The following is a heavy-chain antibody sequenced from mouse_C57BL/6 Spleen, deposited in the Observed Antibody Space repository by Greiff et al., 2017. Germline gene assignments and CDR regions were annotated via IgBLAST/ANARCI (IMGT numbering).Heavy chain of an antibody. CDR2: IDPSDSYT. D-gene: IGHD2-4*01. CDR3: ARKRGYYDYDSFAY. J-gene: IGHJ3*01. V-gene: IGHV1-50*01. CDR1: GYTFTSYW. Sequence: QVQLQQPGAELVKPGASVKLSCKASGYTFTSYWMQWVKQRPGQGLEWIGEIDPSDSYTNYNQKFKGKATLTVDTSSSTAYMQLSSLTSEDSAVYYCARKRGYYDYDSFAYWGQGTLVTVSA.